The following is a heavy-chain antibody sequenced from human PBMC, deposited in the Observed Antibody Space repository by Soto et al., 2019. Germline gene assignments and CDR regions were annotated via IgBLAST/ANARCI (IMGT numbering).Heavy chain of an antibody. CDR3: ARDRRITMGRGVIPKGENWLDP. D-gene: IGHD3-10*01. CDR2: ISAYNGNT. J-gene: IGHJ5*02. CDR1: GYTFTSYG. V-gene: IGHV1-18*01. Sequence: ASVKVSCKASGYTFTSYGISWVRQAPGQGLEWMGWISAYNGNTNYAQKLQGRVTMTTDTSTSTAYMELRSLRSDDTAVYYCARDRRITMGRGVIPKGENWLDPWGQGTLVTVSS.